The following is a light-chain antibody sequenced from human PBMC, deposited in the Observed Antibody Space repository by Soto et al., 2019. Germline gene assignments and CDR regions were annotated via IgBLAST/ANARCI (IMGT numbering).Light chain of an antibody. CDR2: DAS. V-gene: IGKV3-11*01. CDR1: PSVSSY. J-gene: IGKJ5*01. Sequence: EIVLTQSPATLSLSPGERATLSCRASPSVSSYLAWYQQKPGQAPRLLIYDASNRATGIPARFRGSGSGTDFTLTISSLEPEDFAVYYCQQRSNWPPRITVGQGTRLEIK. CDR3: QQRSNWPPRIT.